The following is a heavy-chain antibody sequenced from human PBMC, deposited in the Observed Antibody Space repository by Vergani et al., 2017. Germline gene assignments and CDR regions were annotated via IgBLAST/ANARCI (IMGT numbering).Heavy chain of an antibody. V-gene: IGHV3-30*03. D-gene: IGHD3-16*01. CDR3: ATKIWGTSGCQIGYVKE. J-gene: IGHJ1*01. Sequence: QVHLVESGGGVVQPGRSLRLSCVVSGFTSSYYGMHWVRQAPGKGLEWVAVISYDGTQKYYADSVKGRFTISRDNSKSTLYLQMNSLRTEDTAVYYCATKIWGTSGCQIGYVKEWGQGTLVIVS. CDR1: GFTSSYYG. CDR2: ISYDGTQK.